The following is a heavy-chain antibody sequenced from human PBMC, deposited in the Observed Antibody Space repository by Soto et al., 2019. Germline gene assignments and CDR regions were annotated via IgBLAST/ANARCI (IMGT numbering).Heavy chain of an antibody. CDR3: ARHSHDAFDI. CDR2: IYPGDSDT. CDR1: GYSFTSYW. J-gene: IGHJ3*02. Sequence: PXEFMKISFKGSGYSFTSYWIGWVRQMPGKGLEWMGIIYPGDSDTRYSPSFQGQVTISADKSISTAYLQWSSLKASDTAMYYCARHSHDAFDIWGQGTMVTVSS. V-gene: IGHV5-51*01.